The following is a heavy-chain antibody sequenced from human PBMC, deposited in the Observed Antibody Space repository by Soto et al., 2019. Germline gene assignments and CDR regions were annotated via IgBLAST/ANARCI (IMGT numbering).Heavy chain of an antibody. CDR2: ISWNSDTI. Sequence: SLRLSCAASGFTFDDYAMHWVRQAPWKGLEWVSGISWNSDTIDYADSVKGRFTISRDNAKNSLYLQMNSLRPEDTALYYCAKDRSVAATGPRSFQHWGQGTLVTVSS. D-gene: IGHD6-25*01. V-gene: IGHV3-9*01. CDR1: GFTFDDYA. J-gene: IGHJ1*01. CDR3: AKDRSVAATGPRSFQH.